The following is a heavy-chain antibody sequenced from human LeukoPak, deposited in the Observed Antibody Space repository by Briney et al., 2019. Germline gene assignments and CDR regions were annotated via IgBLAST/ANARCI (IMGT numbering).Heavy chain of an antibody. Sequence: RGSLRLSSAGSGFAFGTYAMSRVRQAPGLGLAWVSSISANGQATYYADSVEGRFTISRDNSKSTLYLQLNSLRAEDTATYYCARDPYNTILYRLAHWGQGTLVSVSS. J-gene: IGHJ4*02. V-gene: IGHV3-23*01. CDR2: ISANGQAT. CDR1: GFAFGTYA. CDR3: ARDPYNTILYRLAH. D-gene: IGHD3-10*01.